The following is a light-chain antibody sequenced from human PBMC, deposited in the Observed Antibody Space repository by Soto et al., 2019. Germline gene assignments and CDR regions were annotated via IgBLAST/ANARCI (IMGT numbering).Light chain of an antibody. CDR2: AAC. CDR1: QSISTY. V-gene: IGKV1-39*01. CDR3: QQNYRSPIT. Sequence: DIQMTQSPSSLSASIGDRVTITCRASQSISTYLNWYHQKPGKAPDRLSYAACSLKSAVPSRCSGSGYGTHFTLTITGLQPADFATYYCQQNYRSPITFGQGTRLEIK. J-gene: IGKJ5*01.